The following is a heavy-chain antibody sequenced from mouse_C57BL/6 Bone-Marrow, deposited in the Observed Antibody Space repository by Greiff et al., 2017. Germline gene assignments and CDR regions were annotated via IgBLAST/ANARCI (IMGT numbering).Heavy chain of an antibody. J-gene: IGHJ4*01. CDR3: AREEITTYAMDY. Sequence: QVHVKQSGAELVRPGTSVKLSCKTSGYIFTSYWIHWVKQRSGQGLECIARIYPGTGSTYHNEKFKGKATLTADKSSSTAYMQLSSLKSEDSAVYFGAREEITTYAMDYWGQGTSVTVSS. V-gene: IGHV1-76*01. CDR1: GYIFTSYW. D-gene: IGHD1-1*01. CDR2: IYPGTGST.